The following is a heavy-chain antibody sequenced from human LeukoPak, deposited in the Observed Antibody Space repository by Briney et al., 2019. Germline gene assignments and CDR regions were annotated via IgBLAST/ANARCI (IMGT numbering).Heavy chain of an antibody. V-gene: IGHV3-23*01. CDR1: GFTFSNYA. J-gene: IGHJ4*02. CDR2: ISGSGDST. Sequence: GGSLRLSYAASGFTFSNYAMSWVRQAPGKGLEWVSAISGSGDSTYYADSVKGRFTISRDSSMETLYLQMNSLRAEDTATYFCAKRLSFGVAIGDFDYWGQGTLVTVSS. CDR3: AKRLSFGVAIGDFDY. D-gene: IGHD3-3*01.